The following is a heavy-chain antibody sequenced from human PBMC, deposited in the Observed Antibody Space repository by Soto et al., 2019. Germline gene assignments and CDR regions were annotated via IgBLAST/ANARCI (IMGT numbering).Heavy chain of an antibody. CDR3: AKARGEAWYNWNLDAFYI. CDR1: GFTFSSYG. J-gene: IGHJ3*02. D-gene: IGHD1-20*01. CDR2: ISYDGSNK. Sequence: GGSLRLSCAASGFTFSSYGMHWVRQAPGKGLEWVAVISYDGSNKYYADSVKGRFTISRDNSKNTLYLQMNSLRAEDTAVYYCAKARGEAWYNWNLDAFYIWGQGTMVTVSS. V-gene: IGHV3-30*18.